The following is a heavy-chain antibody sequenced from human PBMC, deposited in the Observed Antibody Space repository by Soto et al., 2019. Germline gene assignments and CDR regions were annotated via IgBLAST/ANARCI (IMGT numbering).Heavy chain of an antibody. V-gene: IGHV4-59*01. D-gene: IGHD2-15*01. J-gene: IGHJ4*02. Sequence: SETLSLTCTVSGGSISSYYWSWIRQPPGKGLEWIGYIYYSGSTNYNPSLQSRVTISIDTSKNQFFLKLSSVTAADMAVYYCARGNCNSHSCSNLWYFAYWGQGTLVTVSS. CDR1: GGSISSYY. CDR2: IYYSGST. CDR3: ARGNCNSHSCSNLWYFAY.